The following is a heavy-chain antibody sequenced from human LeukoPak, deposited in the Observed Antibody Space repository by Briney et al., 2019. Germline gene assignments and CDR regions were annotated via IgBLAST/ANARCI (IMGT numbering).Heavy chain of an antibody. D-gene: IGHD6-13*01. CDR1: GLTFSNYW. CDR3: VKNSGWYRLDC. J-gene: IGHJ4*02. V-gene: IGHV3-7*03. Sequence: GGSLRLSCAASGLTFSNYWMTWVRQAPGRGLEWVADIKEDGSEKYYVDSVKGRFTISRDNAKNSLFLQMDSLRSEDTAVYYCVKNSGWYRLDCWGQGTLVTVSS. CDR2: IKEDGSEK.